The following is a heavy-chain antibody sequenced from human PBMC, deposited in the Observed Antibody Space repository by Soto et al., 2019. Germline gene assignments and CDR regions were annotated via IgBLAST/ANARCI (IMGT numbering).Heavy chain of an antibody. CDR1: GFTFSSYA. Sequence: GGSLRLSCAASGFTFSSYAMSWVRQAPGKGLEWVSAISGSGGSTYYADSVKGRFAISRGNSKNTLYLQMNSLRAEDTAVYYCAKSRNYYDSSGYFRSHAFDIWGQGTMVTVSS. V-gene: IGHV3-23*01. CDR3: AKSRNYYDSSGYFRSHAFDI. J-gene: IGHJ3*02. CDR2: ISGSGGST. D-gene: IGHD3-22*01.